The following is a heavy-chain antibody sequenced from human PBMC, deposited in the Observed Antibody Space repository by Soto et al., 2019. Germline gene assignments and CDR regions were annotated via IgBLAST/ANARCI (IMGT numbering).Heavy chain of an antibody. CDR3: ASPIAVAGKGDY. Sequence: LSLTCTVSGGSISSSSYSCGWIRQPPGQGLEWIGSLYYSGITYYNPPLKSRVTISVDTSKNQFSLKLSSVTAAHTPVYYCASPIAVAGKGDYSGQGTLVTVSS. CDR2: LYYSGIT. CDR1: GGSISSSSYS. J-gene: IGHJ4*02. D-gene: IGHD6-19*01. V-gene: IGHV4-39*01.